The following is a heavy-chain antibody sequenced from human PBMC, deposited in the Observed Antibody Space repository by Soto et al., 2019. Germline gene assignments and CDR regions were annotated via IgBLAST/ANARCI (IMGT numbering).Heavy chain of an antibody. D-gene: IGHD1-26*01. CDR1: VGSISSGDYY. CDR3: ARAGRWELLHETWFDP. Sequence: SETMSLTCTVSVGSISSGDYYWSWIRQPPGRGLEWIGHIYYSGSTYYNPSLKSRVTISVDTSKNQFSLKLSSVTAADTAVYYCARAGRWELLHETWFDPWGQGTLVTVSS. CDR2: IYYSGST. V-gene: IGHV4-30-4*01. J-gene: IGHJ5*02.